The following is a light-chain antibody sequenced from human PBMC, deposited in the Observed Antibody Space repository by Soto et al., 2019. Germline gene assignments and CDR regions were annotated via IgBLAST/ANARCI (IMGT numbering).Light chain of an antibody. CDR3: QQYDYSRT. V-gene: IGKV1-5*01. CDR1: QSVAAS. CDR2: DVS. Sequence: DIQMTQSPSTLSASVGDSVTITCRASQSVAASLAWYQQKPGEAPKLLIYDVSNLETGVPSRFSGSGSGTEFSLTIRSLQSDDVATYYCQQYDYSRTFGQGTKVEIK. J-gene: IGKJ1*01.